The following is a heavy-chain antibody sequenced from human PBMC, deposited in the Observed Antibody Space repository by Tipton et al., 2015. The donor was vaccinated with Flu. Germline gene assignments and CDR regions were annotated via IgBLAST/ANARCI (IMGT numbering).Heavy chain of an antibody. CDR3: ARDAQRYFKGFLDS. Sequence: RSLRLSCVASGFTFSVYGMHWVRQAPGKGLEWMAVISYDGSNEYSADSVKGRFTISRDNSKNTLYLEMNSLRVEDTAVYYCARDAQRYFKGFLDSWGQGTLVTVSS. CDR2: ISYDGSNE. CDR1: GFTFSVYG. D-gene: IGHD3-9*01. J-gene: IGHJ4*02. V-gene: IGHV3-30*19.